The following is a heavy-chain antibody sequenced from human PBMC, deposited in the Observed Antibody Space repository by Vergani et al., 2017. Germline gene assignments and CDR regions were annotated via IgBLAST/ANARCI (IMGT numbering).Heavy chain of an antibody. D-gene: IGHD5-18*01. Sequence: QVQLVQSGAEVKKPGASVKVSCKASGYTFTSYDINWVRQATGQGLEWMGWMNPNSGNTGYAQKFQGRVTMTRNTSISTAYMELSSLRSEDTVVYYCARGYPPTAMDYYYGMDVWGQGTTVTVSS. CDR2: MNPNSGNT. V-gene: IGHV1-8*01. J-gene: IGHJ6*02. CDR3: ARGYPPTAMDYYYGMDV. CDR1: GYTFTSYD.